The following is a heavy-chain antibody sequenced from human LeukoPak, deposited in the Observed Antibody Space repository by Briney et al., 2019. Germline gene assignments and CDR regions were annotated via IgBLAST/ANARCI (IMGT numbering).Heavy chain of an antibody. D-gene: IGHD2-15*01. V-gene: IGHV1-2*02. CDR2: INPNSGDT. CDR3: AGAEIYVQSRYCSGGTCYRFDY. CDR1: AYTFTGYY. Sequence: GASVKVSCKASAYTFTGYYMHWVRQAPGQGLEWMGWINPNSGDTNYAQKFQGRVTMTRDTSISRAYMELSRLTSDDTAVYYCAGAEIYVQSRYCSGGTCYRFDYWGQGTLVTVSS. J-gene: IGHJ4*02.